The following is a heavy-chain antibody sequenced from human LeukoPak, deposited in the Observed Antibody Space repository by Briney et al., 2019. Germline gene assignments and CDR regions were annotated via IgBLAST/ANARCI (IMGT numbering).Heavy chain of an antibody. CDR1: GSTFSDHA. J-gene: IGHJ4*02. Sequence: GASVKVSCKASGSTFSDHAVSWVRQAPGQGLEWMGRIIPLLGVRSYAQKFQDRVTVSADKSTSTAYMELSSLRSEDSALYYCAIIAVGGVDPFDSWGQGALVTVSS. V-gene: IGHV1-69*04. CDR2: IIPLLGVR. CDR3: AIIAVGGVDPFDS. D-gene: IGHD6-19*01.